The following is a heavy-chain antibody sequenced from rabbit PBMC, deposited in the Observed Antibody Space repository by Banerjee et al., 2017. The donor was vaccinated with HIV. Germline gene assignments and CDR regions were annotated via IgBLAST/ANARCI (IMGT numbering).Heavy chain of an antibody. CDR2: INMFTGKS. CDR3: ARGSATMTMVITGYYLSL. V-gene: IGHV1S45*01. CDR1: GVSFNDKDV. J-gene: IGHJ4*01. D-gene: IGHD2-1*01. Sequence: EQLEESGGGLVKPEGSLTLTCKASGVSFNDKDVMCWVRQAPGKGLEWIACINMFTGKSVYASWAKGRFIMSRPSSTTVTLQMTSLTVADTATYFCARGSATMTMVITGYYLSLWGQGTLVTVS.